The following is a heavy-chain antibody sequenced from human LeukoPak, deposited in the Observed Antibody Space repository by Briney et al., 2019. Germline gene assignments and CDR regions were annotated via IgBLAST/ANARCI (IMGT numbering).Heavy chain of an antibody. Sequence: PGGSLRLSCAASGSIPFNSDSMSWVRHAPGEGLGWVSAITSSGETTYYADSVKGRFTISRDNSKNMVYLQMNSLRAEDAATYYCAKMQGYFDYWGQGSLVTVSS. CDR1: GSIPFNSDS. J-gene: IGHJ4*02. V-gene: IGHV3-23*01. CDR3: AKMQGYFDY. CDR2: ITSSGETT.